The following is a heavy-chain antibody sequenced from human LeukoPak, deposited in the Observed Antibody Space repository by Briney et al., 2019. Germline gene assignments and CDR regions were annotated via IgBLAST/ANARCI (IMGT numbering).Heavy chain of an antibody. CDR3: ARYYDFWSGYYRENYYYYYMDV. J-gene: IGHJ6*03. D-gene: IGHD3-3*01. CDR1: GYTFTSYG. CDR2: ISAYNGNT. V-gene: IGHV1-18*01. Sequence: GASVKVSCKASGYTFTSYGISWVRQAPGQGLEWMGWISAYNGNTNYARKLQGRVTMTTDTSTSTAYMELRSLRSDDTAVYYCARYYDFWSGYYRENYYYYYMDVWGKGTTVTVSS.